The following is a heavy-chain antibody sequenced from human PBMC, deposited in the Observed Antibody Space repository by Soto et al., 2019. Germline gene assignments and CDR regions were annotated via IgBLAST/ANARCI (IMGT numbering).Heavy chain of an antibody. CDR2: IRSKAYGGTT. J-gene: IGHJ4*02. Sequence: PGGSLRLSCTASGFTFGDYAMSWFRQAPGKGLEWVGFIRSKAYGGTTEYAASVKGRFTISRDDSKSIAYLQMNSLKTEDTAVYYCTRGVIVLMVYAIDYFDYWGQGTLVTVSS. CDR1: GFTFGDYA. CDR3: TRGVIVLMVYAIDYFDY. V-gene: IGHV3-49*03. D-gene: IGHD2-8*01.